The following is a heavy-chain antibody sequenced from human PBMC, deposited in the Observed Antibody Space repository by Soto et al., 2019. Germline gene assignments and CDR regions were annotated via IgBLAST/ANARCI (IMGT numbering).Heavy chain of an antibody. D-gene: IGHD6-19*01. J-gene: IGHJ4*02. V-gene: IGHV1-18*01. CDR2: ISAYNGNT. CDR1: GYTFTNFG. CDR3: ARHDSSGWYYFDY. Sequence: ASVKVSCKASGYTFTNFGISWVRQAPGQGLEWMGWISAYNGNTNYAQKLQGRVTMTTDTSTSTAYMELRSLRSDDTAVYYRARHDSSGWYYFDYWGQGTLVTVSS.